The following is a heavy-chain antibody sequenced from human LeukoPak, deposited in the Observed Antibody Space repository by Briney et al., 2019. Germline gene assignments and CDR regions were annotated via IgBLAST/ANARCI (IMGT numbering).Heavy chain of an antibody. CDR1: GGSFSGYY. CDR2: IYYSGST. CDR3: ARDGVYSGYDYYFDY. Sequence: KPSETLSLTCAVYGGSFSGYYWAWIRQPPGKGLEWVGNIYYSGSTYYNPSLKSRVTISVDTSKNQFSLKLSSVTAADTAVYYCARDGVYSGYDYYFDYWGQGTLVTVSS. D-gene: IGHD5-12*01. J-gene: IGHJ4*02. V-gene: IGHV4-34*01.